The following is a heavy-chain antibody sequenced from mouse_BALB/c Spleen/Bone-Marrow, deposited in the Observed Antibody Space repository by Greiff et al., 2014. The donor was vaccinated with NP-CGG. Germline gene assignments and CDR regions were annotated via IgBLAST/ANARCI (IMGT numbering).Heavy chain of an antibody. J-gene: IGHJ2*01. Sequence: EVQLQQSGAELVKPGASVKLSCTASGFNIKDTYMHWVKQRPEQGLAWIGWIDPANGNTKYDPNFQGKATITADTSSNTAYLQLSSLTSEDTAVYYWARDYDYFLDDWGQGTTLTDSA. CDR2: IDPANGNT. CDR3: ARDYDYFLDD. D-gene: IGHD2-4*01. CDR1: GFNIKDTY. V-gene: IGHV14-3*02.